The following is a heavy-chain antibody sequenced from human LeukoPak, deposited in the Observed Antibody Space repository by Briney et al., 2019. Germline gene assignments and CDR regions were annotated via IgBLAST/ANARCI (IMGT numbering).Heavy chain of an antibody. CDR3: ARLMGGLRWFDP. D-gene: IGHD3-16*01. J-gene: IGHJ5*02. CDR1: GGSISSYY. CDR2: IYNSGST. V-gene: IGHV4-59*08. Sequence: SETLSPTCTVSGGSISSYYWSWIRQPPGKGLEWIGYIYNSGSTNYNPSLKSRVTISVDTSKNHFSLKLSSVTAADTAVYYCARLMGGLRWFDPWGQGTLVIVSS.